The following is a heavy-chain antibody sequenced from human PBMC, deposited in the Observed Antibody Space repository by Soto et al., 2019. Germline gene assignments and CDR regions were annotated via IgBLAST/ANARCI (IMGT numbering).Heavy chain of an antibody. CDR1: GFTFSSYG. V-gene: IGHV3-33*01. Sequence: PGGSLRLSYAASGFTFSSYGMHWVRQAPGKGLEWVAVIWYDGRNKYYADSVKGRFTISRDNSKNTLYLQMNSLRAEDTAVYYCARALYCSGGSCFTGYYYYYGMDVWGLGTTVTVSS. J-gene: IGHJ6*02. CDR2: IWYDGRNK. D-gene: IGHD2-15*01. CDR3: ARALYCSGGSCFTGYYYYYGMDV.